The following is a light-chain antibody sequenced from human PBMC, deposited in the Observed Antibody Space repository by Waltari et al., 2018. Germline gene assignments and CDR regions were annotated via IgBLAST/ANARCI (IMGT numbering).Light chain of an antibody. J-gene: IGKJ1*01. V-gene: IGKV1-8*01. CDR2: ASS. CDR1: QGVRSD. CDR3: QQYYSYPVT. Sequence: AIRLTQSPSSIAASTGDQVTLTCRASQGVRSDLAWYQQNPGRAPKLLLYASSTLQPDVPSRFGGSGSGTDFSLTISCLQSEDFASYFCQQYYSYPVTFGQGTRVEV.